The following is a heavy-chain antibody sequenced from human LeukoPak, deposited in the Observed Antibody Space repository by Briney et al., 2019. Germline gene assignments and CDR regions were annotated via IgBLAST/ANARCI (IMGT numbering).Heavy chain of an antibody. D-gene: IGHD7-27*01. V-gene: IGHV3-48*01. J-gene: IGHJ3*02. CDR1: GFTFSSYS. Sequence: GGSLRLSCAASGFTFSSYSMNWVRQAPGKGLEWVSYISSGSYTTYYADSVKGRFTISRDNAKNSLYPQMNSLRAEDMAVCYCAGNWGYAFDIWGQGTMVTVSS. CDR2: ISSGSYTT. CDR3: AGNWGYAFDI.